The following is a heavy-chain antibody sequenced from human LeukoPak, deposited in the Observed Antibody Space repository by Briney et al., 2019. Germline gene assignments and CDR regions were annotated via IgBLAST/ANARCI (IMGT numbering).Heavy chain of an antibody. CDR3: AREVGSAGRLDY. J-gene: IGHJ4*02. CDR1: GGSVSGDSYY. Sequence: SETLSLTCTVSGGSVSGDSYYWSWIRQPPGKGLEWIGYIYYSGGTNYNPSLESRVTISLDTSRNQFSLRLSSVTSADTAVYYCAREVGSAGRLDYWGQGTLVTVSS. D-gene: IGHD2-15*01. V-gene: IGHV4-61*01. CDR2: IYYSGGT.